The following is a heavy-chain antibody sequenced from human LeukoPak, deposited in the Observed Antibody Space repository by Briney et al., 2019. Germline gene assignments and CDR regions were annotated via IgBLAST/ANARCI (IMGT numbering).Heavy chain of an antibody. Sequence: PSETLSLTCTVSGGSISGGGYYWSWIRQHPGKGLEWIGYIYYSGSTYYNPSLKSRVTISVDTSKNQFSLKLSSVTAADTAVYYCARVWMEAVFGVVIMGPNYYGMDVWGQGTTVTVSS. D-gene: IGHD3-3*01. CDR2: IYYSGST. J-gene: IGHJ6*02. V-gene: IGHV4-31*03. CDR3: ARVWMEAVFGVVIMGPNYYGMDV. CDR1: GGSISGGGYY.